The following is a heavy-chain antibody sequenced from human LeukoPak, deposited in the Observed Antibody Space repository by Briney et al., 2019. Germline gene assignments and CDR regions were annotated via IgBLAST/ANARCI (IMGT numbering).Heavy chain of an antibody. CDR1: GYTFTDYY. J-gene: IGHJ6*02. V-gene: IGHV1-46*01. CDR2: INPSGGST. D-gene: IGHD3-10*01. CDR3: ARDGDYGSGSYDGYYGMDV. Sequence: ASVKVSCKASGYTFTDYYMHWVRQAPGQGLEWMGIINPSGGSTSYAQKFQGRVTMTRDTSTSTVYMELSSLRSEDTAVYYCARDGDYGSGSYDGYYGMDVWGQGTTVTVSS.